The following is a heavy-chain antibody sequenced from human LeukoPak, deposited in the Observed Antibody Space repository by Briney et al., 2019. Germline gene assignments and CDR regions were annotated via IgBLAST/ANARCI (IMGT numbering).Heavy chain of an antibody. CDR2: IKQDETEK. Sequence: GGSLRLSCAASGFAFNTYWMTWVRQAPDKRLEWVANIKQDETEKYYVDSVKGRFTISRDNAKNSLYLQMNSLRVEDSAVYYCVRSGNLGYWGQGTLVTVSS. D-gene: IGHD3-3*01. J-gene: IGHJ4*02. CDR1: GFAFNTYW. V-gene: IGHV3-7*01. CDR3: VRSGNLGY.